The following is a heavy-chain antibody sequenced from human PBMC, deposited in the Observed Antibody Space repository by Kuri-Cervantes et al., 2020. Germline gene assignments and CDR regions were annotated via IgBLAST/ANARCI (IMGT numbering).Heavy chain of an antibody. Sequence: ASVKVSCKSSGYTFTSYDINWVRQATGQGLEWMGWMNPNSGNTGYAQKFQGRVTMTRNTSISTAYMELSSLRSEDTAGYYCASPVAAPAYYGMDVWGQGTTVTVSS. CDR1: GYTFTSYD. D-gene: IGHD6-13*01. CDR3: ASPVAAPAYYGMDV. CDR2: MNPNSGNT. V-gene: IGHV1-8*01. J-gene: IGHJ6*02.